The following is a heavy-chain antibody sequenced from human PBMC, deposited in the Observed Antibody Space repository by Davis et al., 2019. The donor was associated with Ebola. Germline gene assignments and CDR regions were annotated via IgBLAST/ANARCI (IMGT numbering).Heavy chain of an antibody. J-gene: IGHJ4*02. CDR3: ARRTELDY. Sequence: PGGSLRLSCAASGFTFSSYAMHWVRQAPGKGLEWVAVISYDGSNKYYADSVKGRFTISRDNSKNTLYLQMNSLRAEDTAVYYCARRTELDYWGQGTLVTVSS. CDR1: GFTFSSYA. D-gene: IGHD1/OR15-1a*01. V-gene: IGHV3-30*04. CDR2: ISYDGSNK.